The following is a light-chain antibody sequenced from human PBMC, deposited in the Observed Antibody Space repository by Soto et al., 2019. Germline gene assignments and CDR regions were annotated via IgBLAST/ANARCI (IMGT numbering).Light chain of an antibody. CDR3: QQSYTSPVT. V-gene: IGKV1-17*01. Sequence: DIQMTQSPSSLSACVGVGFTITCRASQGRRSDLGWYQQKPGKAPKLLIYAASTLQSGVPSRFSGSGSGTDFTLTISSLQPEDFGTYYCQQSYTSPVTFGGGTKVDIK. CDR2: AAS. CDR1: QGRRSD. J-gene: IGKJ4*01.